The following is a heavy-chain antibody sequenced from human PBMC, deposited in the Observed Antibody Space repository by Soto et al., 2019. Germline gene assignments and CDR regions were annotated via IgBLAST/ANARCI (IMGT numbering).Heavy chain of an antibody. CDR1: GGSFSGYY. D-gene: IGHD5-18*01. J-gene: IGHJ3*02. V-gene: IGHV4-34*01. Sequence: QVQLQQWGAGLLKPSETLSLTCAVYGGSFSGYYWSWIRQPPGKGLEWSGEINHSGSTNYNPSLKSRVTISVDTSKNQFSLKLSSVTAADTAVYYCARERGDTAMVNDAFDIWGQGTMVTVSS. CDR2: INHSGST. CDR3: ARERGDTAMVNDAFDI.